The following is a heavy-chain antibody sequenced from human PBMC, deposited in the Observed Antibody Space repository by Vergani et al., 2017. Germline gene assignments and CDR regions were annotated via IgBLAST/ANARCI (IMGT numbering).Heavy chain of an antibody. CDR2: INPSGGNT. V-gene: IGHV1-46*01. D-gene: IGHD3-22*01. CDR1: GYTFTSYY. CDR3: ARGFYYDSSGYRHYYGMDV. Sequence: QVQLVQSGAEVKKPGASVKVSCKASGYTFTSYYMHWVRQAPGQGLEWMGIINPSGGNTGYAQKFQGRVTMTRNTSISTAYMELSSLRSEDTAVYYCARGFYYDSSGYRHYYGMDVWGQGTTVTVSS. J-gene: IGHJ6*02.